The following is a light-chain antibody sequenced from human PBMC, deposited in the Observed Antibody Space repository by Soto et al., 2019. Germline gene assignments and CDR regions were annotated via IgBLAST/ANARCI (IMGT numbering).Light chain of an antibody. V-gene: IGKV3-20*01. CDR3: QQYGSSPRT. CDR1: QSVRSSF. Sequence: EIVLTQSPGTLSLSPGERATLSCRASQSVRSSFLAWYQQKPGQAPRLLIYGASSRATGTPDRFSGSGSGTDFTLTISRLEPEDFAVYYCQQYGSSPRTFGQGTKVAIK. CDR2: GAS. J-gene: IGKJ2*01.